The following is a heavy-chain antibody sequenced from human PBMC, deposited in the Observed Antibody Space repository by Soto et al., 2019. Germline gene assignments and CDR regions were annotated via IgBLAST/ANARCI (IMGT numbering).Heavy chain of an antibody. D-gene: IGHD6-25*01. V-gene: IGHV1-8*01. CDR2: VSPNSGNA. CDR3: TRRKERSGPPPFDP. J-gene: IGHJ5*02. Sequence: VPVKVSCKASGFTFTTYDIHRVRQTTGQGLEWMGWVSPNSGNAGYAQKFRGRVTMTRSPAISTAYMELSSLTSEDTALYYCTRRKERSGPPPFDPWGQGTLVTVSS. CDR1: GFTFTTYD.